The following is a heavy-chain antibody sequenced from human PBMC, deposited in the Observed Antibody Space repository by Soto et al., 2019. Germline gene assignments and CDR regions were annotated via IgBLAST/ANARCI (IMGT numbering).Heavy chain of an antibody. CDR2: IYYSGST. V-gene: IGHV4-39*01. CDR1: GGSISSSSYY. D-gene: IGHD6-13*01. CDR3: ARGGSSSLGGWFDP. J-gene: IGHJ5*02. Sequence: QLQLQESGPGLVKPSETLSLTCTVSGGSISSSSYYWGWIRQPPGKGLEWIGSIYYSGSTYYSPSLKSRVTISVDTSKNQFSLKLSSVTAADTAVYYCARGGSSSLGGWFDPWGQGTLVTVAS.